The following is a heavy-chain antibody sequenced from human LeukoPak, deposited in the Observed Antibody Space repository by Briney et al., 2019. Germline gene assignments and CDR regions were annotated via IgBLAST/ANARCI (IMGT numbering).Heavy chain of an antibody. Sequence: GESLKISRKGSGYSFTSYWIGWVRQMPGKGLEWMGIIYPGDSDTRYSPSFQGQVTISADKSISTAYLQWSSLKASDTAMYYCARALRVAAAGNIYFDYWGQGTLVTVSS. CDR2: IYPGDSDT. D-gene: IGHD6-13*01. V-gene: IGHV5-51*01. CDR1: GYSFTSYW. J-gene: IGHJ4*02. CDR3: ARALRVAAAGNIYFDY.